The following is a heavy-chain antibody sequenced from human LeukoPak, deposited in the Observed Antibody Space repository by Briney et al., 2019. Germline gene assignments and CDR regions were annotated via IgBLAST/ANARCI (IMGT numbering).Heavy chain of an antibody. Sequence: ASVKVSCKASGYTFTSYGISWVRQAPGQGLEWMGWISAYNGNTNYAQKLQGRVTMPTDTSTSTAYMELRSLRSDDTAVYYCASSMVRGVIIMAYYFDYWGQGTLVTVSS. D-gene: IGHD3-10*01. CDR3: ASSMVRGVIIMAYYFDY. CDR2: ISAYNGNT. CDR1: GYTFTSYG. J-gene: IGHJ4*02. V-gene: IGHV1-18*01.